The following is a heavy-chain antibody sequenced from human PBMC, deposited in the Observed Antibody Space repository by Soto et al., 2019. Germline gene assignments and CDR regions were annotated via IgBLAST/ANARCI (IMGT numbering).Heavy chain of an antibody. J-gene: IGHJ5*02. CDR2: IHYNGNT. Sequence: SETLSLTCTVSCDSISSYSWSWIRQPPGKGLEWIGNIHYNGNTKYSPSLKSRVTMSVDTSKNHFSLKLISVTTADTAVYYCARVSSGYYSPSSWFDPWGQGTLVTVSS. CDR1: CDSISSYS. CDR3: ARVSSGYYSPSSWFDP. D-gene: IGHD3-22*01. V-gene: IGHV4-59*01.